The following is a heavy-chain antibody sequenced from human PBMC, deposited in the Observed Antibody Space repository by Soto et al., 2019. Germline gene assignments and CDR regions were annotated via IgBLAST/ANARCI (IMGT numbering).Heavy chain of an antibody. J-gene: IGHJ3*01. CDR2: IGANGGGT. CDR1: GFTFSSFF. Sequence: EVQLLEPGGGLVQPGGSLRLSCAASGFTFSSFFMSWVRQAPGKGLGGVSGIGANGGGTYYADSVKGRFIISSDNSKTTQYLQMNSLRAEDTAVYYCARDPNGDYLGAFDFWGQKTMVTVSS. CDR3: ARDPNGDYLGAFDF. D-gene: IGHD4-17*01. V-gene: IGHV3-23*01.